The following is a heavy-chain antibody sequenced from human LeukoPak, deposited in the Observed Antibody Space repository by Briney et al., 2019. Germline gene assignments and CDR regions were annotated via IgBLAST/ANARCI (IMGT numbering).Heavy chain of an antibody. D-gene: IGHD6-13*01. CDR2: INPNSGGT. Sequence: ASVKVSCKASGYTFTDYYMHWVRQAPGQGLEWMGWINPNSGGTNYAQKFQGRVTMTRDRSISKAYMELSRLRSDDTAVDYCAAAAGTPYWGQGTLVTVSS. J-gene: IGHJ4*02. CDR1: GYTFTDYY. CDR3: AAAAGTPY. V-gene: IGHV1-2*02.